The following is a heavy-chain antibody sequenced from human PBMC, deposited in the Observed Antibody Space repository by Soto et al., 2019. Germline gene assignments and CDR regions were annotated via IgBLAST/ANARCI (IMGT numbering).Heavy chain of an antibody. J-gene: IGHJ4*02. CDR2: INRSGST. D-gene: IGHD6-19*01. Sequence: SETLSLTCAVYGGSFSGYYWSWIRQPPGKGLEWIGEINRSGSTNYNPSLKSRVTISVDTSKNQFSLKLSSVTAADTAVYYCARALRADISVAGSCNFDYWGQGTLVTVSS. CDR3: ARALRADISVAGSCNFDY. CDR1: GGSFSGYY. V-gene: IGHV4-34*01.